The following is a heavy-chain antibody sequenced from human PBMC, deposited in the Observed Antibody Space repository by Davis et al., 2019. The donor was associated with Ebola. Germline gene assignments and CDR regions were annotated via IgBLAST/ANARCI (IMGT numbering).Heavy chain of an antibody. CDR2: IYYSGST. Sequence: MPSETLSLTCTVSGGSVSSGSYYWSWIRQPPGKGLEWIGYIYYSGSTNYNPSLKSRVTISVDTSKNQFSLKLSSVTAADTAVYYCARSFAAARPNFDYWGQGTLVTVSS. CDR1: GGSVSSGSYY. V-gene: IGHV4-61*01. J-gene: IGHJ4*02. CDR3: ARSFAAARPNFDY. D-gene: IGHD6-6*01.